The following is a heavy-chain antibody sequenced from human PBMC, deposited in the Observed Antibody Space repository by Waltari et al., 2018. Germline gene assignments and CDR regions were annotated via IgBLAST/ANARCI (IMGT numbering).Heavy chain of an antibody. D-gene: IGHD6-19*01. CDR3: ARTYSSAWPPLLDY. V-gene: IGHV4-4*07. Sequence: QVQLQESGPGLVKPSETLSLTCTVSDGSITSYYWSWIRQPAGKGLEWIGRIYGGGGADYNPSCSCRVAMSVDTSKSQFSLMMSSVTAADTAIYYCARTYSSAWPPLLDYWGQGTLVTVSS. CDR2: IYGGGGA. J-gene: IGHJ4*02. CDR1: DGSITSYY.